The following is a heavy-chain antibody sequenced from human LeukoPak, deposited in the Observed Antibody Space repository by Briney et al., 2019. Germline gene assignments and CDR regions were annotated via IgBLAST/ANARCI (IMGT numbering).Heavy chain of an antibody. CDR1: GGSISSCSYY. D-gene: IGHD3-9*01. J-gene: IGHJ5*02. V-gene: IGHV4-39*07. CDR3: ARVTCGHYDILTGYYQKTNWFDP. Sequence: TSETLSLTCTVSGGSISSCSYYWGWIRQPPGKGLEWIGCIYYSGSTYYTPSLKSRVTISVDTSKNQFSLKLSSVTAADTAVYYCARVTCGHYDILTGYYQKTNWFDPWGQGTLVTVSS. CDR2: IYYSGST.